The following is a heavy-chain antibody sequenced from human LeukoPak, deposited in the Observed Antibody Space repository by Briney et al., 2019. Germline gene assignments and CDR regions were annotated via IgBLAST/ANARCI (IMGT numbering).Heavy chain of an antibody. CDR1: GGSISSGGYY. Sequence: SETLSLTCTVSGGSISSGGYYWSWIRQPPGKGLEWIGYIYHSGSTYYNPSLKSRVTISVDRSKNQFSLKLSSVTAADTAVYYCARDMYSSSWANWFDPWGQGTLVTVSS. J-gene: IGHJ5*02. D-gene: IGHD6-13*01. CDR2: IYHSGST. CDR3: ARDMYSSSWANWFDP. V-gene: IGHV4-30-2*01.